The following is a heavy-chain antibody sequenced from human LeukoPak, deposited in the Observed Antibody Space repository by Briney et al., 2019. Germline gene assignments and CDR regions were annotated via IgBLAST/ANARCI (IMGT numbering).Heavy chain of an antibody. D-gene: IGHD1-26*01. CDR3: AREWEGYFDY. J-gene: IGHJ4*02. V-gene: IGHV4-31*03. CDR1: GGSISSGGYY. CDR2: IYYSGST. Sequence: SGTLSLTCTVSGGSISSGGYYWSWIRQHPGKGLEWIGYIYYSGSTYYNPSLKSRVTISVDTSKNQFSLKLSSVTAADTAVYYCAREWEGYFDYWGQGTLVTVSS.